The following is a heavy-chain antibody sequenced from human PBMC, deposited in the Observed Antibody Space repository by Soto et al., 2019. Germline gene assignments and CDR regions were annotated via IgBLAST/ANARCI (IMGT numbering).Heavy chain of an antibody. J-gene: IGHJ4*02. CDR1: GLTFSSYA. Sequence: PGGSLRLSCATSGLTFSSYAMSWVRQAPGKGLEWVSAISGSGGSTYYADSVKGRFTISRDNSKNTLYLQMNSLRAEDTAVYYCAKVSDFWSGPFDYWGQGTLVTVSS. CDR3: AKVSDFWSGPFDY. V-gene: IGHV3-23*01. D-gene: IGHD3-3*01. CDR2: ISGSGGST.